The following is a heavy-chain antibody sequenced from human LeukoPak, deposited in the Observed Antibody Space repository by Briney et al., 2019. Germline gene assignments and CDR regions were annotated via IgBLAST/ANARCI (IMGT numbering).Heavy chain of an antibody. CDR3: ARSADSSGYSDFDY. D-gene: IGHD3-22*01. V-gene: IGHV1-2*02. J-gene: IGHJ4*02. Sequence: ASVKVSCKASGYTFTGYYMHWVRQAPGQGLGWMGWINPNSGGTNYAQKFQGRVTMTRDTSISTAYMELSRLRSDDTAVYYCARSADSSGYSDFDYWGQGTLVTVSS. CDR1: GYTFTGYY. CDR2: INPNSGGT.